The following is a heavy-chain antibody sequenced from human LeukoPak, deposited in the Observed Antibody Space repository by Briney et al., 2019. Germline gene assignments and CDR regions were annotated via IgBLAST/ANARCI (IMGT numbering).Heavy chain of an antibody. D-gene: IGHD2-2*01. CDR1: GFTFSSYS. CDR2: ISSSSSYI. Sequence: PGGSLRLSCAASGFTFSSYSMNWVRQAPGKGLEWVSSISSSSSYIYYADSVKGRFTISRDNAKNSLYLQMNSLRAEDTAVYYCARGGSTRNGVFDYWGQGTLVTVSS. V-gene: IGHV3-21*01. CDR3: ARGGSTRNGVFDY. J-gene: IGHJ4*02.